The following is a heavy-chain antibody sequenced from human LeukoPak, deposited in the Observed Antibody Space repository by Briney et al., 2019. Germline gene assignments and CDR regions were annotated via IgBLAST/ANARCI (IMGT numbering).Heavy chain of an antibody. CDR3: ARADGTNSGTNAFDV. CDR1: GYKFNVYD. V-gene: IGHV1-18*01. D-gene: IGHD4-23*01. Sequence: ASVKVSCKTSGYKFNVYDILWVRQAPGHGLDYVGWISTYTGRANYAQKFQGRVSIITDTSTTTAYLELMNLTASDTGLYYCARADGTNSGTNAFDVWGLGTMVTVAS. J-gene: IGHJ3*01. CDR2: ISTYTGRA.